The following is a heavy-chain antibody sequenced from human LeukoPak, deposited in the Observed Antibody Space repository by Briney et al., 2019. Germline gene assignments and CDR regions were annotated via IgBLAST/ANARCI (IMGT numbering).Heavy chain of an antibody. Sequence: GGSLRLFCAPSGLNHNRYNMNWVRQAPAKGVEWVSSITSTSCYTFYAGAVKGRITISRDNAKNSLYLHLNSLRDEDTAIYDCARDPYNGDYGNFYYYYMDVWGKGTTVTISS. D-gene: IGHD3-16*01. CDR1: GLNHNRYN. CDR2: ITSTSCYT. V-gene: IGHV3-21*01. J-gene: IGHJ6*03. CDR3: ARDPYNGDYGNFYYYYMDV.